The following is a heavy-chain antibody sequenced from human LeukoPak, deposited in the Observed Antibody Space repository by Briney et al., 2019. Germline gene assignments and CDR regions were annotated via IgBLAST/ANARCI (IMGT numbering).Heavy chain of an antibody. CDR1: GFSFTTYA. Sequence: GGSLRLSCAASGFSFTTYAMNWVRQAPGKGLEWVSSISGGGNNTYYADSVKGRFTISRDNSKNTLYLQMNSLRAEDTAVYYCARGARSVPNFNWFDPWGQGTLVTVSS. J-gene: IGHJ5*02. D-gene: IGHD1-1*01. CDR3: ARGARSVPNFNWFDP. V-gene: IGHV3-23*01. CDR2: ISGGGNNT.